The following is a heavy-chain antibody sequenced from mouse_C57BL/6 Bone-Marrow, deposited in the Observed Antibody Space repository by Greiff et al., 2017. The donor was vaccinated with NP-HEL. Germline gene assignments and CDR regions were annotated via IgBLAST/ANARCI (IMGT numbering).Heavy chain of an antibody. D-gene: IGHD2-1*01. Sequence: QVQLQQSGAELMKPGASVKMSCKASGYTFTTYPIEWVKQNHGKSLEWIGNFHPYNDDTEYNEKFKNKATLTVEKSSSTVYLELSRLTSDDSSVYYCARGGNYWYYFDYWGQGTTLTVSS. CDR2: FHPYNDDT. CDR3: ARGGNYWYYFDY. CDR1: GYTFTTYP. V-gene: IGHV1-47*01. J-gene: IGHJ2*01.